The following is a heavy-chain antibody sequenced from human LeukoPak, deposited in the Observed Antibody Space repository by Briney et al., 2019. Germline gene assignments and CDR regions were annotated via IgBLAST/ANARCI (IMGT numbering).Heavy chain of an antibody. J-gene: IGHJ4*02. CDR3: AYLDSSGYYYGRLRY. CDR1: GFTFSDHA. CDR2: ISAGGDRT. Sequence: GGFLRLSCAASGFTFSDHAMSWVRQTPAKGLESVSSISAGGDRTHYADSVKGRFTVSRDNSKDTLYLHMNRLRAEDTAVYFCAYLDSSGYYYGRLRYWGQGTPVTVSS. D-gene: IGHD3-22*01. V-gene: IGHV3-23*01.